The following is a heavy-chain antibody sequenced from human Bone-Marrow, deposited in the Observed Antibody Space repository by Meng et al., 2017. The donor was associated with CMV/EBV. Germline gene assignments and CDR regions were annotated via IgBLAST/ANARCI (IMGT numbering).Heavy chain of an antibody. Sequence: GGSLRLSCAASGFTFSDYYMSWIRQAPGKGLEWVSYISSSGSTIYYADSVKGRFTISRDNAKNSLYLQMNSLRAEDTAVYYCARGNWNYGHYYYYGMDVWGQGTTVTRLL. J-gene: IGHJ6*02. CDR2: ISSSGSTI. V-gene: IGHV3-11*01. D-gene: IGHD1-7*01. CDR1: GFTFSDYY. CDR3: ARGNWNYGHYYYYGMDV.